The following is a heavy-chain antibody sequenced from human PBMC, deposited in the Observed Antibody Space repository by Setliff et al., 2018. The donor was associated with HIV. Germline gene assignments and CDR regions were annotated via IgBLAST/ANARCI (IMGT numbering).Heavy chain of an antibody. V-gene: IGHV1-18*01. J-gene: IGHJ6*02. CDR3: AREGIVGATLSYYYYAMDV. Sequence: ASVKVSCKASGYTFTSYGISWVRQAPGQGLEWMGWISAYNDNTNYAQRLQGRVTMTTDTSTSTAYMELRSLRSDDTAVYYCAREGIVGATLSYYYYAMDVWGQGTTVTVSS. D-gene: IGHD1-26*01. CDR2: ISAYNDNT. CDR1: GYTFTSYG.